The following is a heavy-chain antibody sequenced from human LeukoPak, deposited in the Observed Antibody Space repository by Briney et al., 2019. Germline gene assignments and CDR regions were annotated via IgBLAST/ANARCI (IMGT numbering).Heavy chain of an antibody. CDR3: ARDGYKFDY. CDR1: GNYW. Sequence: AGGSLRLSCAASGNYWMHWVRQVPGKGLVWVSHINSDGSWTSYADSVKGRFTISKDNAKNTVYLQMNSLRAEDTAVYYCARDGYKFDYWGQGTLVTVSS. V-gene: IGHV3-74*01. CDR2: INSDGSWT. D-gene: IGHD1-14*01. J-gene: IGHJ4*02.